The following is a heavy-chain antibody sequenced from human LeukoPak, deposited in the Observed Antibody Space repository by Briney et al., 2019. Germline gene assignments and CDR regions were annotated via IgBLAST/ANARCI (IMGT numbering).Heavy chain of an antibody. J-gene: IGHJ4*02. D-gene: IGHD3-10*01. CDR1: GFTFSSNA. Sequence: TGGSLRLSCVASGFTFSSNAMSWVRQAPGKGLEWVSGISGSGGGTYYADSVKGRFNISRDNYKNTLYLQMNRLRAEDTAVYYCARHRSWGVIITEAYFDYWGQGTLVTVSS. V-gene: IGHV3-23*01. CDR2: ISGSGGGT. CDR3: ARHRSWGVIITEAYFDY.